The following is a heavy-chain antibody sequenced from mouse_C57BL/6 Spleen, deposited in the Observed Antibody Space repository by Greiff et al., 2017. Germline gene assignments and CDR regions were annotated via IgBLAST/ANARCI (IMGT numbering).Heavy chain of an antibody. CDR1: GFTFSDYG. CDR3: ARGNDYDGWFAY. J-gene: IGHJ3*01. D-gene: IGHD2-4*01. V-gene: IGHV5-17*01. Sequence: EVHLVESGGGLVKPGGSLKLSCAASGFTFSDYGMHWVRQAPEKGLEWVAYISSGSSTIYYADTVKGRFTISRDNAKNTLFLQMTSLRSEDTAMYYCARGNDYDGWFAYWGQGTLVTVSA. CDR2: ISSGSSTI.